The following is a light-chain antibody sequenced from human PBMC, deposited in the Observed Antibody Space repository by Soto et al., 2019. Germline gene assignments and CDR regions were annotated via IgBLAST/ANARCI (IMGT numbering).Light chain of an antibody. V-gene: IGLV2-11*01. CDR2: DVN. Sequence: QSALTQPRSVCGSPGQSVTISCTGTTSDVGTYDFVSWYQQHPGKAPKLIIYDVNKRPSGVPDRFSGSKSGSTASLTISGLQDEDEADYYCCSYAGTYTLVTFGGGTKLTVL. J-gene: IGLJ2*01. CDR3: CSYAGTYTLVT. CDR1: TSDVGTYDF.